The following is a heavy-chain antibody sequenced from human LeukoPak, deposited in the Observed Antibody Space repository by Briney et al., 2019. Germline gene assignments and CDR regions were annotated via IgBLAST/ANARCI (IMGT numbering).Heavy chain of an antibody. J-gene: IGHJ5*02. D-gene: IGHD3-16*01. V-gene: IGHV4-30-4*08. CDR2: IYYSGST. CDR1: GGSISSGDYY. CDR3: ARVAYIGDWFDP. Sequence: SETLSLTCTVSGGSISSGDYYWSWIRQPPGKGLELIGYIYYSGSTYYNPSLKSRVTISVDTSKNQFSLKLSSVTAADTAVYYCARVAYIGDWFDPWGQGTLVTVSS.